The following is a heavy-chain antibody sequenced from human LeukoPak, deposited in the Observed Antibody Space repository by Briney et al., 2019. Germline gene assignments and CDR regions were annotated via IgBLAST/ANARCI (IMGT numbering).Heavy chain of an antibody. CDR3: ARGEDSSGYYYPY. CDR2: IYSGGST. J-gene: IGHJ4*02. V-gene: IGHV3-53*04. D-gene: IGHD3-22*01. Sequence: GGSLRLSCAASGFTVSSNYMSWVRQAPGKGLEWVSVIYSGGSTHYADSVKGRFTISRHNSKNTLYLQMNSLRAEDTAVYYCARGEDSSGYYYPYWGQGTLVTVTS. CDR1: GFTVSSNY.